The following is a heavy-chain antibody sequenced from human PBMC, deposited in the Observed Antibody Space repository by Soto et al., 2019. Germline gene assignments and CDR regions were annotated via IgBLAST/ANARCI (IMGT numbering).Heavy chain of an antibody. CDR1: GFTLSSYS. Sequence: GGSLRLSCAASGFTLSSYSMNWVRQAPGKGLEWVANIKQDGSEKYYADSVKGRFTISRDNSKKSLYLQMNSLRAEDTAVYHGAKDGYYNGFDDWGQETTVTVSS. CDR2: IKQDGSEK. J-gene: IGHJ6*02. CDR3: AKDGYYNGFDD. V-gene: IGHV3-7*01.